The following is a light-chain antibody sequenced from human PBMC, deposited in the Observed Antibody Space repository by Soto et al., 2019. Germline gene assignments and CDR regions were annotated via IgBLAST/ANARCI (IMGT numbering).Light chain of an antibody. J-gene: IGKJ2*01. CDR3: QQSGSSPRT. CDR1: QSVSNVY. Sequence: EIVLTQSPDTLSLSPGERATLSCRASQSVSNVYLAWYQQKPGQAPRLLIYDASNRATGIPDRFSGSGSGADFTLTISRLEPEDFALYYCQQSGSSPRTFGQGTKLEIK. V-gene: IGKV3-20*01. CDR2: DAS.